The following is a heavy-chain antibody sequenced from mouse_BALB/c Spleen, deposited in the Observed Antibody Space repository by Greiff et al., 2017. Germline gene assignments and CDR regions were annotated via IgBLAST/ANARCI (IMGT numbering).Heavy chain of an antibody. CDR2: ISSGGST. Sequence: EVKVVESGGGLVKPGGSLKLSCAASGFTFSSYAMSWVRQTPEKRLEWVASISSGGSTYYPDSVKGRFTISRDNARNILYLQMSSLRSEDTAMYYCARDYYGSSLRDYWGQGTTLTVSS. J-gene: IGHJ2*01. D-gene: IGHD1-1*01. CDR1: GFTFSSYA. CDR3: ARDYYGSSLRDY. V-gene: IGHV5-6-5*01.